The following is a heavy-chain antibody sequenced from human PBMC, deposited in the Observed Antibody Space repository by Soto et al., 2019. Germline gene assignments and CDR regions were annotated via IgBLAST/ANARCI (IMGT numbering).Heavy chain of an antibody. CDR3: ARGTPAGYSYGYYYYYMDV. Sequence: GASVKVSCKASGYTFTSYDINWVRQATGQGLEWMGWMNPNSGNTGYAQKFQGRVTMTRNTSISTAYMELSSLRSEDTAVYYCARGTPAGYSYGYYYYYMDVWGKGTTVTVSS. CDR1: GYTFTSYD. D-gene: IGHD5-18*01. V-gene: IGHV1-8*01. CDR2: MNPNSGNT. J-gene: IGHJ6*03.